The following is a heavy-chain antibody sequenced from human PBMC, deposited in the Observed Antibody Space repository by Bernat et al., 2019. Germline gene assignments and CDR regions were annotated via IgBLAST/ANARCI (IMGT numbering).Heavy chain of an antibody. CDR1: GYTFTGYY. D-gene: IGHD2-2*01. Sequence: QVQLVQSGAEVKKPGASVKVSCKASGYTFTGYYMHWVRQAPGQGLEWMGWINPNSGGTNYAQKLQRRVTMTRETTRSTAYMELSRLRSDDTAVYYCARNAKTHSRYGSSTSGKDPRLDYWGQGTLVTVSS. CDR3: ARNAKTHSRYGSSTSGKDPRLDY. J-gene: IGHJ4*02. V-gene: IGHV1-2*02. CDR2: INPNSGGT.